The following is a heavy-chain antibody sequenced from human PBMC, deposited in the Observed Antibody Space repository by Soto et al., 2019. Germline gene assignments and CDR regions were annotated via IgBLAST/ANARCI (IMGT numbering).Heavy chain of an antibody. J-gene: IGHJ4*02. CDR1: GFTFSSYG. V-gene: IGHV3-30*18. D-gene: IGHD1-7*01. Sequence: QVQLVESGGGVVQPGRSLRLSCAASGFTFSSYGMHWVRQAPGKGLEWVAVISYDGSNKYYADSVKCRFTISRDNSKYTLYLQMNSLRAEDTAVYYCAKDQTGTTWYYFDYWGQGTLVTVSS. CDR2: ISYDGSNK. CDR3: AKDQTGTTWYYFDY.